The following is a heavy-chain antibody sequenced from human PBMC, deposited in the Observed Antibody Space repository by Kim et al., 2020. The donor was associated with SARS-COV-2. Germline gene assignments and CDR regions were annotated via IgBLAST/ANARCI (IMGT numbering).Heavy chain of an antibody. CDR3: ARHVAAAPQAGPYGMDV. V-gene: IGHV5-10-1*01. D-gene: IGHD6-13*01. J-gene: IGHJ6*02. CDR2: IDPSDSYT. Sequence: GESLKISCKGSGYSFTSYWISWVRQMPGKGLEWMGRIDPSDSYTNYSPSFQGHVTISADKSISTAYLQWSSLKASDTAMYYCARHVAAAPQAGPYGMDVWGQGTTVTVSS. CDR1: GYSFTSYW.